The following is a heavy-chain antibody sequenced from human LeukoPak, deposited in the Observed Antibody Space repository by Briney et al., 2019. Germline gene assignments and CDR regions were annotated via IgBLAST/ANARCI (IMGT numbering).Heavy chain of an antibody. Sequence: GGSLRLSCAASGFTFSSYGMHWVRQAPGKGLEWVAFIRYDGSNKYYADSVKGRFTISRDNSKNTLYLQMNSLRAEDTAVYYCAKDLFVSGWYLWGSTFDYWGQGTLVTVSS. V-gene: IGHV3-30*02. CDR1: GFTFSSYG. CDR2: IRYDGSNK. CDR3: AKDLFVSGWYLWGSTFDY. D-gene: IGHD6-19*01. J-gene: IGHJ4*02.